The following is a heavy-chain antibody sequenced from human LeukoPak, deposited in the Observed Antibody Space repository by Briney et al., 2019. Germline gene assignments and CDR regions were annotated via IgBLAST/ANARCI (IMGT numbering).Heavy chain of an antibody. V-gene: IGHV3-23*01. CDR3: TTDPRTTVTTEFDY. CDR1: GFTFSSYA. D-gene: IGHD4-17*01. Sequence: PGGSLRLSCAASGFTFSSYAMSWVRQAPGKGLEWVSAISGSGGSTYYADSVKGRFTISRDNSKNTLYLQMNSLRAEDTAVYYCTTDPRTTVTTEFDYWGQGTLVTVSS. J-gene: IGHJ4*02. CDR2: ISGSGGST.